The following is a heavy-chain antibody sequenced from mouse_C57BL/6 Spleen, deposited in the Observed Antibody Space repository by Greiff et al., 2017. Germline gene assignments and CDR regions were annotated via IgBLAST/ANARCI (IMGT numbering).Heavy chain of an antibody. CDR2: IYPGSGST. J-gene: IGHJ2*01. Sequence: QVQLQQPGAELVKPGASVKMSCKASGYTFTSYWITWVKQRPGQGLEWIGDIYPGSGSTNYNEKFKSKATLTVDTSSSTAYMQLSSLTSEVSAVYYCARGEDTTVVGYWGQGTTLTVSS. CDR1: GYTFTSYW. V-gene: IGHV1-55*01. CDR3: ARGEDTTVVGY. D-gene: IGHD1-1*01.